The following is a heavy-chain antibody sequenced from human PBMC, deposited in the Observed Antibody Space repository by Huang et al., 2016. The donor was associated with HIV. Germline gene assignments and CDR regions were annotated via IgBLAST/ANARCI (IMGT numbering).Heavy chain of an antibody. D-gene: IGHD5-18*01. Sequence: EVQLVESGGGLVQPGRSLRLSCAASGFTFDFYAFHWVRQAPGKGLECVSGMSWNSKSIDYADSVKGRFTISRDNAKNSLYLEMKSLRVEDTALYYCAKDASSGYSSGHSGFKVYFFDFWGQGTLVTVSS. CDR3: AKDASSGYSSGHSGFKVYFFDF. CDR2: MSWNSKSI. CDR1: GFTFDFYA. V-gene: IGHV3-9*01. J-gene: IGHJ4*02.